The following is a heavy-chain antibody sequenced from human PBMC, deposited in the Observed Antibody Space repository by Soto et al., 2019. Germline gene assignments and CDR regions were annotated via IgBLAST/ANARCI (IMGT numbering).Heavy chain of an antibody. D-gene: IGHD2-8*01. J-gene: IGHJ6*02. CDR3: ARLKKSMMVYAIQSRYYYYGMDV. V-gene: IGHV5-10-1*01. CDR1: GYSFTSYW. Sequence: GESLKISCKGSGYSFTSYWISWVRQMPGKGLEWMGRIDPSDSYTNYSPSFQGHVTIAADKSISTAYLQWSSPKASDTAMYYCARLKKSMMVYAIQSRYYYYGMDVWGQGTTVTVSS. CDR2: IDPSDSYT.